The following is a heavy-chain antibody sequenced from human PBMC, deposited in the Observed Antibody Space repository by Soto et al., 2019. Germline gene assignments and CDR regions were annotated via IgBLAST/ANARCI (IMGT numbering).Heavy chain of an antibody. CDR2: IYYSGNT. J-gene: IGHJ4*02. Sequence: QVQLQESGPGLVKPSQTLSLTCTVSGGSISSGAYYWSWIRQHPGKGLEWIGYIYYSGNTYYNPSRKSRVTISVDTSKNQFSLKLSSVTAADTAVYYCARVGLRLGDYFDYWGQGTLVSVSS. D-gene: IGHD3-16*01. V-gene: IGHV4-31*03. CDR3: ARVGLRLGDYFDY. CDR1: GGSISSGAYY.